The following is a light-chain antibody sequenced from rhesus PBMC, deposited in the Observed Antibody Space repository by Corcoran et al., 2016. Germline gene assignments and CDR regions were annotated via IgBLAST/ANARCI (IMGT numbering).Light chain of an antibody. CDR2: GVS. V-gene: IGKV3-24*04. CDR3: QQSSNLWT. J-gene: IGKJ1*01. CDR1: QSVGSY. Sequence: ETVVTQSPATLSLSPGERATLSCRASQSVGSYLAWYQPKPGQAPRLLIYGVSSRATGIPERFSGSGSGTDFTLPISSLEPEDVGVYYCQQSSNLWTFGQGTKVEIK.